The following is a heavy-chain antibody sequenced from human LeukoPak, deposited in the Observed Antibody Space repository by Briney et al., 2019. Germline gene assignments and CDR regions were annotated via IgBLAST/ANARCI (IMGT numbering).Heavy chain of an antibody. V-gene: IGHV4-34*01. CDR1: GGSFSGYY. J-gene: IGHJ4*02. Sequence: PSETLSLTCAVYGGSFSGYYWSWIRQPPGKGLEWIGEINHSGSTNYNPSLKSRVTISVDTSKNQFSLKLSSVTAADTAVYYCARRFVWLYDSSPFGYWGQGTLVTVSS. CDR3: ARRFVWLYDSSPFGY. CDR2: INHSGST. D-gene: IGHD3-22*01.